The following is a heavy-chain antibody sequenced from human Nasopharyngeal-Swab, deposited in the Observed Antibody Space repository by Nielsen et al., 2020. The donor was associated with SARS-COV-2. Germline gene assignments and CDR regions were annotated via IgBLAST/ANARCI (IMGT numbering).Heavy chain of an antibody. V-gene: IGHV3-23*01. CDR1: GFTFSSYA. D-gene: IGHD3-10*01. CDR2: ISGSGGSI. Sequence: ETLSLTCAASGFTFSSYAMSWVRQAPGKGLEWVSAISGSGGSIYYADSVKGRFTISRDNAKNSLYLQMNSLRAEDTAVYYCACLFFGAFDIWGQGTMVTVSS. J-gene: IGHJ3*02. CDR3: ACLFFGAFDI.